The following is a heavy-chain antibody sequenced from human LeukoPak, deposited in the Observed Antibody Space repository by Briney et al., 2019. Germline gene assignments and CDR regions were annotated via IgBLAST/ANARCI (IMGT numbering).Heavy chain of an antibody. V-gene: IGHV4-61*02. CDR1: GGSISSGSYY. CDR2: IYTSGST. J-gene: IGHJ4*02. D-gene: IGHD5-18*01. CDR3: ARWASYSYGPHFFDF. Sequence: SETLSLTCTVSGGSISSGSYYWSWIRQPAGKGLEWIGRIYTSGSTSYNPSLKSRVAISIDTSNNQFSLKLNSVTAADTAVYFCARWASYSYGPHFFDFWGQGALVTVSS.